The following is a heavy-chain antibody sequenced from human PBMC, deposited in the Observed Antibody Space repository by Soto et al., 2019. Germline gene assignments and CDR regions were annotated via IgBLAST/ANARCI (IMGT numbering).Heavy chain of an antibody. CDR2: ISGSGGST. Sequence: PGGSLRLSCAASGFTFSSYAMNWVRQAPGKGLEWVAGISGSGGSTYYADSVKGRFTISRDNSKNTLYLQMNSLRAEDTAVYYCAKGSSYPWYFDYWGQGTLVTVS. CDR1: GFTFSSYA. V-gene: IGHV3-23*01. CDR3: AKGSSYPWYFDY. J-gene: IGHJ4*02. D-gene: IGHD6-13*01.